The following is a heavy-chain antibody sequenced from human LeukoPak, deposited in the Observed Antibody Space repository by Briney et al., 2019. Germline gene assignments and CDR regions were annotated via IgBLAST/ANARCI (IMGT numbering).Heavy chain of an antibody. CDR3: ARGSSLDY. CDR2: ISYDGSNK. CDR1: GFTFSSYA. J-gene: IGHJ4*02. Sequence: GSLRLSCAASGFTFSSYAMQWVRQAPRKGLEWVAVISYDGSNKYYADSVKGRFTISRDNSKNTLYLQMNSLRAEDTAVYYCARGSSLDYWGQGTLVTVSS. D-gene: IGHD3-10*01. V-gene: IGHV3-30-3*01.